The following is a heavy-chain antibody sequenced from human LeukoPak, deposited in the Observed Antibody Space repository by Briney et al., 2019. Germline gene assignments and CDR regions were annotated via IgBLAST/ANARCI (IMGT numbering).Heavy chain of an antibody. Sequence: GGSLRLSCAASGFTFDDYGMSWVRQAPGKGLEWVSGINWNGGSTGYANSVKGRFTISRDNSKSTLYLQMGSLRAEDTAVYYCAKAMDNLYYYYYYMDVWGKGTTVTISS. CDR3: AKAMDNLYYYYYYMDV. J-gene: IGHJ6*03. D-gene: IGHD1-20*01. V-gene: IGHV3-20*04. CDR1: GFTFDDYG. CDR2: INWNGGST.